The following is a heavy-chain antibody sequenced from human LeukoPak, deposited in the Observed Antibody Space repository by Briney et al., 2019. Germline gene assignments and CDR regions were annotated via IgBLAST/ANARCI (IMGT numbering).Heavy chain of an antibody. CDR3: ARSCGGGSCYFFDS. V-gene: IGHV3-23*01. D-gene: IGHD2-15*01. CDR2: ISSGGRYT. Sequence: GGSLRLSCAASGFTFSTHAMAWVRQAPGKGLEWVSGISSGGRYTYYADSVKGRFTISRDNAKNTLYLQMGSLRAEDTAVYYCARSCGGGSCYFFDSWGQGTLVTVSS. CDR1: GFTFSTHA. J-gene: IGHJ4*02.